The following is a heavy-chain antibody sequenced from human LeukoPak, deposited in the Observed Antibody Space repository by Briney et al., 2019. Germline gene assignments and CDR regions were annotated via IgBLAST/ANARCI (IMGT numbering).Heavy chain of an antibody. CDR3: ARVLGRGSSSWYASTACDY. Sequence: GGSLRLSCAASGFTFSSYAMHWVRQAPGKGLEWVAVISYDGSNKYYADSVKGRFTISRDNSKNTLYLQMNSLRAEGTAVYYCARVLGRGSSSWYASTACDYWGQGTLVTVSS. V-gene: IGHV3-30-3*01. CDR2: ISYDGSNK. D-gene: IGHD6-13*01. J-gene: IGHJ4*02. CDR1: GFTFSSYA.